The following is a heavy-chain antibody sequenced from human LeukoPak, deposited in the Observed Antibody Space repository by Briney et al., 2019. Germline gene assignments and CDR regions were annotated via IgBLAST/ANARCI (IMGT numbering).Heavy chain of an antibody. J-gene: IGHJ5*02. CDR1: GGTISSYY. V-gene: IGHV4-4*07. Sequence: PSETLSLTCMVSGGTISSYYWSWIRQPAGKGLEWIGRIYTSGSTNYNPSLKSRVTMSVDTSKNQFSLKLSSVTAADTAVYYCARSGIEEWEPYWFDPWGQGTVITVSS. CDR2: IYTSGST. CDR3: ARSGIEEWEPYWFDP. D-gene: IGHD1-26*01.